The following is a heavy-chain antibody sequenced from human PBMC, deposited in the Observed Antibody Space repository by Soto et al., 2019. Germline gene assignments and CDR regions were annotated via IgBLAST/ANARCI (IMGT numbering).Heavy chain of an antibody. V-gene: IGHV3-21*01. D-gene: IGHD1-20*01. CDR3: ARDPRDNRDQNHNWFDP. Sequence: EVQLVESGGGLVKPGGSLRLSCAASGFTFSSYSMNWVRQAPGKGREWVSSISSSSSYIYYADSVKGRFTISRDNAKNSLYLQMNSLRAEDTAVYYCARDPRDNRDQNHNWFDPWGQGTLVTVSS. CDR2: ISSSSSYI. CDR1: GFTFSSYS. J-gene: IGHJ5*02.